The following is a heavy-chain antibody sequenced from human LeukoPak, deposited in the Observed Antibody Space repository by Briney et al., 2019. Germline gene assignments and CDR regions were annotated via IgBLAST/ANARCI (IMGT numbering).Heavy chain of an antibody. Sequence: PSETLSLTCTVSGGSISSSSYYWGWIRQPPGKGLEWIGSIYYSGSTYYNPSLKSRVTISVDTSKNQFSLKLSSVTAADTAVYYCARRQARPYYYYGMDVWGQGTTVTVSS. CDR3: ARRQARPYYYYGMDV. J-gene: IGHJ6*02. CDR1: GGSISSSSYY. CDR2: IYYSGST. D-gene: IGHD6-6*01. V-gene: IGHV4-39*01.